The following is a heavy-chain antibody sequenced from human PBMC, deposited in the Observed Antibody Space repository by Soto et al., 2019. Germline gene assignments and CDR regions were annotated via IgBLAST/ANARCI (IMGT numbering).Heavy chain of an antibody. J-gene: IGHJ4*02. Sequence: SETLSLTCAVSGGSFTSNNWWTWVRQPPGQGLEWIGEIYRTGSTNYNPSLKSRVTISLDKSENQFSLKVTSLTAAYTAVYYCASRDPGTSVDYWGQGTLVTVSS. CDR2: IYRTGST. CDR3: ASRDPGTSVDY. D-gene: IGHD1-7*01. V-gene: IGHV4-4*02. CDR1: GGSFTSNNW.